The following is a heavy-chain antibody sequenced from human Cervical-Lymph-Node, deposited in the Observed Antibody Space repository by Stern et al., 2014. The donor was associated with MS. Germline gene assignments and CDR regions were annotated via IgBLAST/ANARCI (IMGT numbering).Heavy chain of an antibody. V-gene: IGHV3-7*01. J-gene: IGHJ6*02. CDR1: GFAFSSHW. CDR2: IRQDAGEK. D-gene: IGHD2-15*01. Sequence: QLVQSGGGLVQPGGSVRLSCAASGFAFSSHWMTWVRQAPGKGLEWVANIRQDAGEKYYVDSVKGRFTISRDNAKNSLYLQMNSLRAEDTAVYYCAGGRLGSPDMAVWGQGTTVTVSS. CDR3: AGGRLGSPDMAV.